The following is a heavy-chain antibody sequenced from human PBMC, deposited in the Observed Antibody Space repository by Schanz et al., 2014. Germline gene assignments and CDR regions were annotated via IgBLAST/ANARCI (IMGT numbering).Heavy chain of an antibody. CDR1: EYSFTSYS. D-gene: IGHD3-3*01. J-gene: IGHJ4*02. CDR2: INTGSGDT. CDR3: ARSAGRDFWSGYYTRFDY. V-gene: IGHV1-3*04. Sequence: QVHLVQSGAEAKRPGASVKVSCKASEYSFTSYSMHWVRQAPGQRLEWMGWINTGSGDTKYSQNFQGRVTITRDTSASTAYMELRSLRSDDTAVYYCARSAGRDFWSGYYTRFDYWGQGTLVTVSS.